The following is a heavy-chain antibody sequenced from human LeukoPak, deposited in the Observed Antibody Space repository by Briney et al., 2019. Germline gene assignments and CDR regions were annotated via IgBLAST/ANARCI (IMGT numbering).Heavy chain of an antibody. D-gene: IGHD6-19*01. CDR3: ARDVAVNWFDP. J-gene: IGHJ5*02. CDR2: ISSSSSYI. V-gene: IGHV3-21*01. CDR1: GFTFSSYS. Sequence: GGSLRLSCAASGFTFSSYSMNWVRQAPGKGLEWVSSISSSSSYINYADSVKGRFTISRDNAKNSLYLQMNSLRAEDTAVYYCARDVAVNWFDPWGQGTLVTVSS.